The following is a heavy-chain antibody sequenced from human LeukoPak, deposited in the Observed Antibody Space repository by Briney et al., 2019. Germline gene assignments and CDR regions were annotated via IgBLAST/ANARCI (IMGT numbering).Heavy chain of an antibody. Sequence: GGSLRLSCAASGFTFSSYSMNWVRQAPGKGLEWVSSISSSSRYIYYADSVKGRFTISRDNAKNSLYLQMNSLRAEDTAVYYCARGGDYYDSSGYTYYYYYYGMDVWGQGTTVTVSS. CDR1: GFTFSSYS. CDR3: ARGGDYYDSSGYTYYYYYYGMDV. D-gene: IGHD3-22*01. J-gene: IGHJ6*02. V-gene: IGHV3-21*01. CDR2: ISSSSRYI.